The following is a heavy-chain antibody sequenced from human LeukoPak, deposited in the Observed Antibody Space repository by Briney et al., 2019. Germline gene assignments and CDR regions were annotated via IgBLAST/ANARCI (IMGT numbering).Heavy chain of an antibody. D-gene: IGHD2-2*01. CDR3: AKDGGYQLVNYYYYMDV. CDR1: GGSFSGYY. V-gene: IGHV4-34*01. Sequence: SETLSLTCAVYGGSFSGYYWSWIRQPPGKGLEWIGEINHSGSTNYNPSLKSRVTISVDTSKNQFSLKLSSVTAADTAVYYCAKDGGYQLVNYYYYMDVWGKGTTVTISS. CDR2: INHSGST. J-gene: IGHJ6*03.